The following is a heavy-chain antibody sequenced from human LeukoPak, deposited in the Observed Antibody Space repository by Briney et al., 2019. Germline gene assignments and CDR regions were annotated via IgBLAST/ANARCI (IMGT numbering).Heavy chain of an antibody. CDR3: ASVYYYGSGSYYQMGNYFDY. CDR2: IYYSGST. V-gene: IGHV4-39*01. J-gene: IGHJ4*02. D-gene: IGHD3-10*01. Sequence: SETLSLTCTVSGGSISSSSYYWGWIRQPPGKGLEWIGSIYYSGSTYYNPSLKSRVTISVDTSKNQFSLKLSSVTAADTAVYYCASVYYYGSGSYYQMGNYFDYWGRGTLVTVSS. CDR1: GGSISSSSYY.